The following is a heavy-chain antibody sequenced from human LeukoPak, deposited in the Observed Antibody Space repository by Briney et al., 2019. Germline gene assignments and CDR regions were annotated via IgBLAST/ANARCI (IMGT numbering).Heavy chain of an antibody. CDR3: ARNMSGPGPFDY. V-gene: IGHV4-59*08. J-gene: IGHJ4*02. CDR1: GGSISSYY. D-gene: IGHD2/OR15-2a*01. Sequence: SETLSLTCSVSGGSISSYYWSWIRQPPGKGLEWIGYVYYSGSTNSNPSLQSRVTISVDTSKNQFSLQLSSVTAADTAVYYCARNMSGPGPFDYWGQGTLVTVSS. CDR2: VYYSGST.